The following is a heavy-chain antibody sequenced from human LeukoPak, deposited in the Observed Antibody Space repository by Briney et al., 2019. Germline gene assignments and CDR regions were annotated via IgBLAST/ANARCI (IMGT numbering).Heavy chain of an antibody. CDR3: ARDGCSSTSCYHWFDP. Sequence: SETLSLTCTVSGGSISNYYWSWIRQPPGEGLEGIGYIYYSGSTNYNPSLKSRVTISVDTSKDQFSLKLSSVTAADTDVYYCARDGCSSTSCYHWFDPWGQGTLVTVSS. D-gene: IGHD2-2*01. J-gene: IGHJ5*02. CDR2: IYYSGST. V-gene: IGHV4-59*01. CDR1: GGSISNYY.